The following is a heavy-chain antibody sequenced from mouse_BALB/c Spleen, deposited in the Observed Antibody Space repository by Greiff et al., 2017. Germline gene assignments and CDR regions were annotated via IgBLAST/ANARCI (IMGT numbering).Heavy chain of an antibody. Sequence: VQLQQSGPELVRPGASVKMSCKASGYTFTSYWMHWVKQRPGQGLGWIGEIFPGTGTTYYNEKFKGKATLTIDTSSSTAYMQLSSLTSEDSAVYFCARGSLLRLRYYAMDYWGQGTSVTVSS. CDR2: IFPGTGTT. V-gene: IGHV1S132*01. J-gene: IGHJ4*01. CDR1: GYTFTSYW. D-gene: IGHD1-2*01. CDR3: ARGSLLRLRYYAMDY.